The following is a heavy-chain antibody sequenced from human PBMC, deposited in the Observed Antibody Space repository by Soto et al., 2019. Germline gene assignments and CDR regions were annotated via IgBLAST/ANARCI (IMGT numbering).Heavy chain of an antibody. J-gene: IGHJ3*01. Sequence: EVQLVESGGGLVQPGGSLRLSCAASGFSFSTNTMDWVRQAPGKGLEWISYISSSRTTIYYADPVKGRFTISRDNANNSLYLQMNSLRAEDTAVYYCAHYGGRGFWGQGTMVTVSS. CDR2: ISSSRTTI. CDR3: AHYGGRGF. V-gene: IGHV3-48*01. D-gene: IGHD4-17*01. CDR1: GFSFSTNT.